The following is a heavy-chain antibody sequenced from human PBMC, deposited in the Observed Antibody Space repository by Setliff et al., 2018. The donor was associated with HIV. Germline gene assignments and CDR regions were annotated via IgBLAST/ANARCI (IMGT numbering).Heavy chain of an antibody. D-gene: IGHD3-10*01. CDR1: VESFSGFY. V-gene: IGHV4-34*01. CDR2: INHGGST. CDR3: ARGWFGGYYFDY. Sequence: SETLSLTCAVYVESFSGFYWSWIRQPPGKGLEWIGEINHGGSTNYNPSLKSRVTISVDTSKNQFSLKLSFVTAADTAVYYCARGWFGGYYFDYWGQGTLVTVSS. J-gene: IGHJ4*02.